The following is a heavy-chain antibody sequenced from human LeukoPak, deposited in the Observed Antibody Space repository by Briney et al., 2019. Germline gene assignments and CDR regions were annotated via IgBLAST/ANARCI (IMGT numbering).Heavy chain of an antibody. Sequence: ASVKVSCKASGYTFTNYGINWLRQAPGQGLEWMGWISAYNGNTNYAQRLQGRVTMTTDTSTSTAYMELRSLRSDDTAVYYCARGPLGSMTTVTTFDPLLGYWGQGTLVTVSS. V-gene: IGHV1-18*01. CDR2: ISAYNGNT. D-gene: IGHD4-17*01. CDR3: ARGPLGSMTTVTTFDPLLGY. J-gene: IGHJ4*02. CDR1: GYTFTNYG.